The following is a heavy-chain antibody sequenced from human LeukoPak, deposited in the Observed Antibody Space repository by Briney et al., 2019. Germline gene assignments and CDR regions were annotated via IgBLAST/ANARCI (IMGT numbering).Heavy chain of an antibody. D-gene: IGHD3-10*01. Sequence: ASVKVSCKASGYTFTSYAMHWVRQAPGQGLEWMGWINAGNGNTKYSQKFQGRVTITRDTSASTAYMELSSLRSEDTAVYYCARDGDYYGSGSYSLFYGMDVWGKGTTVTVSS. CDR1: GYTFTSYA. CDR2: INAGNGNT. V-gene: IGHV1-3*01. CDR3: ARDGDYYGSGSYSLFYGMDV. J-gene: IGHJ6*01.